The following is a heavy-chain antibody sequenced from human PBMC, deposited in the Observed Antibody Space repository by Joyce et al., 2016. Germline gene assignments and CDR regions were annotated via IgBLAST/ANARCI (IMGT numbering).Heavy chain of an antibody. CDR1: GFTFSNYG. J-gene: IGHJ4*02. D-gene: IGHD3-9*01. CDR3: AGGILTGYFDY. CDR2: ISYDGSNK. Sequence: QGQLVESGGGVVQPGRSLRLSCAASGFTFSNYGMHWVRQAPDKGLEWVAVISYDGSNKHYGDSVKGRFTISRDNSKNTLYLQMNSLRAEDTAVYYCAGGILTGYFDYWGQGTLVTVSS. V-gene: IGHV3-30*03.